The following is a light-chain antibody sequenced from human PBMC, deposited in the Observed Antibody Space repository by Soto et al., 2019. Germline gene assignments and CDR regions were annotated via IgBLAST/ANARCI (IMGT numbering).Light chain of an antibody. J-gene: IGKJ1*01. CDR2: AES. Sequence: DIEMTQSPSTLSANVGDRVTITCRASQSISSYLNWYQQKPGKAPKILIYAESSLQSGVPSRFSGSGSGTDLTLTISSLQPEDFATYYCQXSYSTPPTCGQGTKVDIK. V-gene: IGKV1-39*01. CDR3: QXSYSTPPT. CDR1: QSISSY.